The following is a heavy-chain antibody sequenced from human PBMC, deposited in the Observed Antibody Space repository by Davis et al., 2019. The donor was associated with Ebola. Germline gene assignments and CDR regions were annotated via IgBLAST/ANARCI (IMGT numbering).Heavy chain of an antibody. CDR2: INHSGST. J-gene: IGHJ4*02. D-gene: IGHD6-19*01. Sequence: SETLSLTCAVYGGSFSGYYWSWIRQPPGKGLEWIGEINHSGSTNYNPSLKSRVTISVDTSKNQFSLKLSSVTAADTAVYYCARMSGWYYFDYWGQGTLVPVSS. CDR3: ARMSGWYYFDY. V-gene: IGHV4-34*01. CDR1: GGSFSGYY.